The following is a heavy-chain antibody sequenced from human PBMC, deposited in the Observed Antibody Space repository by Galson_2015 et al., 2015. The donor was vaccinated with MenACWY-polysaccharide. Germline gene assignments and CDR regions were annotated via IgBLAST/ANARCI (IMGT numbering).Heavy chain of an antibody. CDR3: ARVLGAARPRFDY. Sequence: ETLYLTCTVSGASISSSSYFWGWIRPPPGKGLEWIGSISSSGSTYYNPSLKSRVTISVDTSENQFSLKLNSVTAADTAVYYCARVLGAARPRFDYWGQGTLVTVSS. D-gene: IGHD6-6*01. J-gene: IGHJ4*02. CDR2: ISSSGST. CDR1: GASISSSSYF. V-gene: IGHV4-39*07.